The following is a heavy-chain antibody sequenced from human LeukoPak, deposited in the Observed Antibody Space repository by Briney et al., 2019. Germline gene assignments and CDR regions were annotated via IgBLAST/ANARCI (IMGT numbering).Heavy chain of an antibody. D-gene: IGHD6-19*01. V-gene: IGHV3-48*03. J-gene: IGHJ4*02. CDR3: ARDAAGSGWYFDY. CDR1: GFPFNSYE. CDR2: MSGSGHTF. Sequence: GGSLRLSCVASGFPFNSYEINWVRQAPGKGLEWISYMSGSGHTFYYADSVKGRFTISRDNAKNSLFLQMNSLRAEDTAVYYCARDAAGSGWYFDYWGQGTLVTVSS.